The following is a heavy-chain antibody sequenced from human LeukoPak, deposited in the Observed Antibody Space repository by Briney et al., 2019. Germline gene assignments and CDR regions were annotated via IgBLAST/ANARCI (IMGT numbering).Heavy chain of an antibody. Sequence: SETLSLTCTVSGGSISSYYWSWIRQPPGKGLEWIGYIYYSGSTNYNPPLKSLVTISVDTSKNQFSLKLSSGTAADAAVYYCGREEGASWSGPLGGGYFDYWGQGTLVTVSS. CDR3: GREEGASWSGPLGGGYFDY. J-gene: IGHJ4*02. V-gene: IGHV4-59*12. CDR2: IYYSGST. CDR1: GGSISSYY. D-gene: IGHD3-3*01.